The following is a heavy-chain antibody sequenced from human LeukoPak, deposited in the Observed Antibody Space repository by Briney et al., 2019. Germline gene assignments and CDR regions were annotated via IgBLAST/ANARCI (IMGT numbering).Heavy chain of an antibody. D-gene: IGHD3-10*01. CDR2: ISGSGGST. V-gene: IGHV3-23*01. J-gene: IGHJ4*02. CDR3: ANQYYYGSGSPKRRYYFDY. CDR1: GFTFSSYA. Sequence: PGGSLRLSCAASGFTFSSYAMSWVRQAPGQGLEWVSAISGSGGSTYYADAVKGRFTISRDNSKNTLYLQMNSLRAEDTAVYYCANQYYYGSGSPKRRYYFDYWGQGTLVTVSS.